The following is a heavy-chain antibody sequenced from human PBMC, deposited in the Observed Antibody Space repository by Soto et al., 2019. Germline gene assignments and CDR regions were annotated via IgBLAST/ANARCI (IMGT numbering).Heavy chain of an antibody. CDR1: GFTFSSYS. CDR2: ISSSSSYI. Sequence: GGSLRLSCAASGFTFSSYSMNWVRQAPGKGLEWVSSISSSSSYIYYADSVKGRFTISRDNAKNSLYLQMNSLRAEDTAVYYCARDKITIFGDRGGMDVWGQGTTVTSP. D-gene: IGHD3-3*01. V-gene: IGHV3-21*01. CDR3: ARDKITIFGDRGGMDV. J-gene: IGHJ6*02.